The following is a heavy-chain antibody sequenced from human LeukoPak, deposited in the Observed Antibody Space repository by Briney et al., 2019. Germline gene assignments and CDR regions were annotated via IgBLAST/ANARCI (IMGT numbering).Heavy chain of an antibody. V-gene: IGHV1-8*01. Sequence: ASVKVSCKASGYTFTSYDINWVRQATGQGLEWMGWMNPNSGNTGYAQKFQGRVTMTRNTSISTAYMELSSLRSEDTAVYYCARDNGGTAMAYYYYYMDVWGKGTTVTVSS. CDR1: GYTFTSYD. CDR3: ARDNGGTAMAYYYYYMDV. D-gene: IGHD5-18*01. CDR2: MNPNSGNT. J-gene: IGHJ6*03.